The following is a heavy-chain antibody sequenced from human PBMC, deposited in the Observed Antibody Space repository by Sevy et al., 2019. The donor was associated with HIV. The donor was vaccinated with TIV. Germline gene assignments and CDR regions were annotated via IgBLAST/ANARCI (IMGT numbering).Heavy chain of an antibody. J-gene: IGHJ4*02. D-gene: IGHD1-26*01. CDR2: IYYNGHI. CDR3: AGENAWGRGYS. Sequence: SETLSLTCTVSGGSITSLYWNWIRQPPGKGLECIENIYYNGHINYNPSLKSRVTLSLDTSKNQFSLGPSSVTAADTAMYYCAGENAWGRGYSWGQGTLVTVSS. V-gene: IGHV4-59*08. CDR1: GGSITSLY.